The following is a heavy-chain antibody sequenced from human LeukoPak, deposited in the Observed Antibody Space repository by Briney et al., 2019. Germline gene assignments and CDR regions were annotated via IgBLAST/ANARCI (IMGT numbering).Heavy chain of an antibody. J-gene: IGHJ4*02. CDR2: INHSGST. CDR3: ATRYDYGGN. Sequence: SETLSLTCAVYGGSFSGYYWSWIRQPPGKGLEWIGEINHSGSTNYNPSLKSRVTISVDTSKDQFSLKLSSVTAADTAVYYCATRYDYGGNWGQGTLVTVSS. CDR1: GGSFSGYY. V-gene: IGHV4-34*01. D-gene: IGHD4-23*01.